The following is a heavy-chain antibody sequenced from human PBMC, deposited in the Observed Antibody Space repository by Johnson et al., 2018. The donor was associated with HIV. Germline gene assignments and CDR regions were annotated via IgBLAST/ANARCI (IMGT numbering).Heavy chain of an antibody. J-gene: IGHJ3*01. Sequence: QVQLVESGGGVVQPGRSLRLSCEASGFTFSSYAMHWVRQAPGKGLEWVAVISYDGSNKYYADFVKGRFTISRDNSINTLYLQINSLRAEDTALYYCARDLRNSGWSNGFDVWGQGTMVTVSS. D-gene: IGHD6-19*01. CDR3: ARDLRNSGWSNGFDV. V-gene: IGHV3-30*14. CDR1: GFTFSSYA. CDR2: ISYDGSNK.